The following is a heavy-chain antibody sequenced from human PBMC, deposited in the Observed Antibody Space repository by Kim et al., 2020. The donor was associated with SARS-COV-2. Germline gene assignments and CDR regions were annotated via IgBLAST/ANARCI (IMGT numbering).Heavy chain of an antibody. CDR2: IYYSWST. CDR3: ARPAPGYCSGGSCYWPSYYGMDV. D-gene: IGHD2-15*01. V-gene: IGHV4-39*01. J-gene: IGHJ6*02. CDR1: GGSISSSSYY. Sequence: SETLSLTCTVSGGSISSSSYYWGWIRQPPGKGLEWIGSIYYSWSTYYNPSLKSRVTISVDTSKNQFSLKVSSVTAADTAVYYCARPAPGYCSGGSCYWPSYYGMDVWGQGTTVTVSS.